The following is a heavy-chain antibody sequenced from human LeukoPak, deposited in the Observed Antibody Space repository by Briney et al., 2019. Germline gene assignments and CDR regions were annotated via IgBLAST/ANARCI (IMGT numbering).Heavy chain of an antibody. CDR3: ARERQDTIIHSGAFDI. V-gene: IGHV3-30-3*01. J-gene: IGHJ3*02. D-gene: IGHD3-10*01. Sequence: PGGSLRLSCAASGFTFSNYFMHWVRQAPGKGLEWVADIANDGSHTLYVESVKGRFTISRDNSKNTLYLQMNSLRVEDTAVYFCARERQDTIIHSGAFDIWGQGTMVTVSS. CDR1: GFTFSNYF. CDR2: IANDGSHT.